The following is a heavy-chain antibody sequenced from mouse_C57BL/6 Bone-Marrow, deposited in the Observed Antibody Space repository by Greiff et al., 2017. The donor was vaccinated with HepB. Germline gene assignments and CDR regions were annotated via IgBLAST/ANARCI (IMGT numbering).Heavy chain of an antibody. J-gene: IGHJ3*01. CDR1: GFTFSDYG. CDR3: ARGGYDYPAWFAY. D-gene: IGHD2-4*01. CDR2: ISSGSSTI. V-gene: IGHV5-17*01. Sequence: EVKLVESGGGLVKPGGSLKLSCAASGFTFSDYGMHWVRQAPEKGLEWVAYISSGSSTIYYADTVKGRFTIPRDNAKNTLFLQMTSLRSEDTAMYYCARGGYDYPAWFAYWGQGTLVTVSA.